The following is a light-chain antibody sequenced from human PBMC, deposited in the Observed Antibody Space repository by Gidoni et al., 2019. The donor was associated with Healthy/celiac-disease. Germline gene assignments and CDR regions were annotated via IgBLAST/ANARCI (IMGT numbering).Light chain of an antibody. Sequence: DIVLTQSPGTLSLSPGDRATPSCRASQSVSSTYLAWYQQKPGQAPRLLIYGAASRVTGVPDRFRGSGSGTDFTLTISRLEPEDFAVYYCQQGAFGQGTKVEMK. J-gene: IGKJ1*01. CDR1: QSVSSTY. CDR3: QQGA. V-gene: IGKV3-20*01. CDR2: GAA.